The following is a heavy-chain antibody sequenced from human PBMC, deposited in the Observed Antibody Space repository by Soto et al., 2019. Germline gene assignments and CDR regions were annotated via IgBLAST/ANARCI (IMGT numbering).Heavy chain of an antibody. CDR3: ARANSHGPTASHY. CDR1: GGSISGYY. Sequence: PSETLSLTCTVSGGSISGYYWAWVRQPPEKGLEGIGFIYYDGTISSKPSLNSRVTISVDTSKHQFSLKLSSVTAADTAVYYFARANSHGPTASHYWGQGILVTVSS. CDR2: IYYDGTI. V-gene: IGHV4-59*12. J-gene: IGHJ4*02. D-gene: IGHD5-18*01.